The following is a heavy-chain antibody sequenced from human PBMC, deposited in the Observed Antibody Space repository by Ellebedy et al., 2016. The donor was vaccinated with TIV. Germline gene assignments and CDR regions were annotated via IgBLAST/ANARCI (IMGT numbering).Heavy chain of an antibody. CDR2: INDMGHTT. Sequence: GESLKISXSASGFTFSNFAMHWVRQAPGKGLDFVSGINDMGHTTHYAESVRGRFTISRDASKSTVYLQMSSLRADDTALYYWVKDRAGTYSFDDWGQGTLVTVSS. CDR1: GFTFSNFA. CDR3: VKDRAGTYSFDD. D-gene: IGHD3-10*01. V-gene: IGHV3-64D*06. J-gene: IGHJ4*02.